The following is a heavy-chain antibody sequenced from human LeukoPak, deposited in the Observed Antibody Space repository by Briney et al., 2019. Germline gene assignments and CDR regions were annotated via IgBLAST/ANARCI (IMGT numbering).Heavy chain of an antibody. D-gene: IGHD1-1*01. CDR2: ISGSSGST. CDR3: AKSGGYNYIENFDY. V-gene: IGHV3-23*01. Sequence: GGSLRLSCAASGFTFSNYAMNWVRQAPGKGLEWVSGISGSSGSTNYADSVKGRFTISRDNSKNTLYLQMNSLRAEDTAVYYCAKSGGYNYIENFDYWGQGTLVTVSS. J-gene: IGHJ4*02. CDR1: GFTFSNYA.